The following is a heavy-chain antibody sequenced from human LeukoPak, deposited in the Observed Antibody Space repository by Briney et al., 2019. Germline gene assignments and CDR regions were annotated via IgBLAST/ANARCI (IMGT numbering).Heavy chain of an antibody. CDR2: IKQDGTEK. CDR3: GREGYYDSSLDY. V-gene: IGHV3-7*01. Sequence: QPGRSLRLSCTASGFTYSHYGMHWVRQAPGKGLEWVANIKQDGTEKYYVDSVKGRFTISRDDAKNSLYLQMNSLRAEDTAVYYCGREGYYDSSLDYWGQGTLVTVSS. CDR1: GFTYSHYG. J-gene: IGHJ4*02. D-gene: IGHD3-22*01.